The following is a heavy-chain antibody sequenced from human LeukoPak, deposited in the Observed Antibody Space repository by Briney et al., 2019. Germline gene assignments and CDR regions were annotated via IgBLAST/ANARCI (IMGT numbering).Heavy chain of an antibody. D-gene: IGHD2-2*01. CDR1: GYTFTSYG. Sequence: GASVKVSCKASGYTFTSYGISWVRQAPGQGLEWMGWISAYNGNTNYAQKLQGRVTMTTDTSTSTAYMELRSLRSDDTAVYYCARDLGIVVVPASWFDPWGQGTLVTVSS. CDR2: ISAYNGNT. J-gene: IGHJ5*02. CDR3: ARDLGIVVVPASWFDP. V-gene: IGHV1-18*01.